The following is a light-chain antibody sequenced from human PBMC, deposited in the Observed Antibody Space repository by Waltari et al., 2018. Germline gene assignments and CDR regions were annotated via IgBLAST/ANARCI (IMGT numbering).Light chain of an antibody. CDR3: QQYGSSGLG. J-gene: IGKJ4*01. Sequence: EIVLTQSPGTLSLSPGERGTLSCRASQSVSSSYLAGYQQKPGQAPRLLIYGASSRATGIPDRFSGSGSGTDFTLTISRLEPEDFAVYYCQQYGSSGLGVGGGTKVEIK. CDR2: GAS. CDR1: QSVSSSY. V-gene: IGKV3-20*01.